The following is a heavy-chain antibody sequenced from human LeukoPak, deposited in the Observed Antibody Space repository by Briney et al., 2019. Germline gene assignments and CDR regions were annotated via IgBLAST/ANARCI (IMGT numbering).Heavy chain of an antibody. Sequence: SETLSLTCAVYGGSFSGYYWSWIRQPPGKGLEWIGYIYYSGSTYYNPSLKSRVTISVDTSKNQFSLKLSSVTAADTAVYYCARGPSNYDFWSGYYSYYFDYWGQGTLVTVSS. CDR3: ARGPSNYDFWSGYYSYYFDY. D-gene: IGHD3-3*01. CDR1: GGSFSGYY. CDR2: IYYSGST. J-gene: IGHJ4*02. V-gene: IGHV4-34*01.